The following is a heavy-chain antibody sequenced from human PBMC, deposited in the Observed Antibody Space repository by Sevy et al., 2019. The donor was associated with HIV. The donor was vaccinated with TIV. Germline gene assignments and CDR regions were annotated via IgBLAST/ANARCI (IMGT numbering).Heavy chain of an antibody. J-gene: IGHJ3*01. D-gene: IGHD6-13*01. Sequence: SETLSLTCTVSGGSISSYYWSWIRQPAGKGLEWIGRIYTRGSTNYNPSLKSRVTMSVDTSKNQFSLKLSSVTAADTAVYYCARDLPAAGAFDLWGQGTMVTVSS. CDR2: IYTRGST. CDR3: ARDLPAAGAFDL. CDR1: GGSISSYY. V-gene: IGHV4-4*07.